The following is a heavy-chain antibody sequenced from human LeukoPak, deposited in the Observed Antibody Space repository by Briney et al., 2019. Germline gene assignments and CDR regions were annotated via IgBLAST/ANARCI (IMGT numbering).Heavy chain of an antibody. V-gene: IGHV3-30*02. CDR1: GFTFSSYG. Sequence: GGSLRLSCAASGFTFSSYGMHWVRQAPGKGLEWVAFIQYDGINKYYADSVKGRFTISRDNSKNTLYLQMNSLRAEDTAVYYCARHGVRINTVTTSYFDYWGQGTLVTVSS. CDR2: IQYDGINK. CDR3: ARHGVRINTVTTSYFDY. J-gene: IGHJ4*02. D-gene: IGHD4-11*01.